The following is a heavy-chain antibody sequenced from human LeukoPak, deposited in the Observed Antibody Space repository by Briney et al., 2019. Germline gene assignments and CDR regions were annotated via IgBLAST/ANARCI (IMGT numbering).Heavy chain of an antibody. CDR2: ISGDGGST. V-gene: IGHV3-43*02. CDR3: ATSDYGGPYWYFDL. Sequence: GGSLRLSCAASGFTFDDYAMHWVRQAPGKGLEWVSLISGDGGSTYYADSVKGRFTISRDNSKNSLYLQMNSLSTEDTALYYCATSDYGGPYWYFDLWGRGTLVTVSS. J-gene: IGHJ2*01. D-gene: IGHD4-23*01. CDR1: GFTFDDYA.